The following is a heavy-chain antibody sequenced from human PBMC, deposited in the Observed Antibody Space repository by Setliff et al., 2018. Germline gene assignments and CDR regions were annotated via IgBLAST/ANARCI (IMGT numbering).Heavy chain of an antibody. V-gene: IGHV4-38-2*02. Sequence: SETLSLTCTVSGYSISSGYIWGWIRQHPGKGLEWVGNIGHTGSINYNPSLKSRLTISRDTSKNQVSLKLNSVTATATAVYYCARDLGHGGDSDYWGQGILVTVSS. CDR1: GYSISSGYI. CDR2: IGHTGSI. D-gene: IGHD2-21*02. J-gene: IGHJ4*02. CDR3: ARDLGHGGDSDY.